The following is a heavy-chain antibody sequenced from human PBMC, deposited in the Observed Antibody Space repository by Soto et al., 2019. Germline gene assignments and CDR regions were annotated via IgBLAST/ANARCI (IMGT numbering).Heavy chain of an antibody. Sequence: GGSLRLSCAASGFTFSSYAISWVRQAPGKGLEWVSAISGSGGSTYYADSVKGWFTISRDNSKNTLYLQMNSLRAEDTAVYYCARDVWFGSSWGQGTLVTVSS. J-gene: IGHJ4*02. CDR3: ARDVWFGSS. CDR2: ISGSGGST. V-gene: IGHV3-23*01. D-gene: IGHD3-10*01. CDR1: GFTFSSYA.